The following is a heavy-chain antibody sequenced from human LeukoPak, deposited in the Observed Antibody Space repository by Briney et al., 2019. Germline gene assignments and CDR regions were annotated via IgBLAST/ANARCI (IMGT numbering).Heavy chain of an antibody. D-gene: IGHD4-11*01. CDR3: ATASDAVYSINYYYYMDV. CDR2: FDPEDGET. J-gene: IGHJ6*03. Sequence: ASVKVSCKVSGYTLTELSMHWVRQAPGKGLEWMGGFDPEDGETNFAQKFQGRVTMTEDTSTDTAYMELSSLRSEDTAVYYCATASDAVYSINYYYYMDVWGKGTTVTVSS. CDR1: GYTLTELS. V-gene: IGHV1-24*01.